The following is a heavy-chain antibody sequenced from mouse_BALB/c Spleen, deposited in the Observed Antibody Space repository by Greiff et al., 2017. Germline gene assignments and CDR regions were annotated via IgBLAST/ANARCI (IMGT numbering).Heavy chain of an antibody. D-gene: IGHD6-5*01. CDR1: GFSLTGYG. V-gene: IGHV2-6-7*01. CDR2: IWGDGST. CDR3: ARDLPYDYYAMDY. Sequence: QVQLKESGPGLVAPSQSLSITCTVSGFSLTGYGVNWVRQPPGKGLEWLGMIWGDGSTDYNSALKSRLSISKDNSKSQVFLKMNSLQTDDTARYYCARDLPYDYYAMDYWGQGTSVTVSS. J-gene: IGHJ4*01.